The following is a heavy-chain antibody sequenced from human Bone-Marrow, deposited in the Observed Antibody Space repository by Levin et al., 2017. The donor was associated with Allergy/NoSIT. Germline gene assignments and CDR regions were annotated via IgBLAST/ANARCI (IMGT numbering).Heavy chain of an antibody. V-gene: IGHV3-7*01. J-gene: IGHJ6*02. CDR3: ARDSKEPQTAGELLYYVSYGLDG. CDR1: GFTFSSYW. D-gene: IGHD3-10*01. Sequence: GGSLRLSCTASGFTFSSYWMHWVRQAPGKGLEWVANIKQDGSEKDYVDSVRSRFTISRDNAKKTLYLYIKNLRVEDTAVYYCARDSKEPQTAGELLYYVSYGLDGWGQGTTVTVSS. CDR2: IKQDGSEK.